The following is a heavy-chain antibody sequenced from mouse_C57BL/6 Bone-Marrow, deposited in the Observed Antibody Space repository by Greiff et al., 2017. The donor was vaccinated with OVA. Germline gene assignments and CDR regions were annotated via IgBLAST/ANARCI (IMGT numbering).Heavy chain of an antibody. CDR3: TRRYDYDYAMDY. Sequence: EVQLQESGGGLVQPGGSMKLSCAASGFTFSDAWMDWVRQSPEKGLEWVAEIRNKANNHATYYAESVKGRFTISRDDSKSSVYLQMNSLRAEDTGIYYCTRRYDYDYAMDYWGQGTSVTVSS. CDR1: GFTFSDAW. J-gene: IGHJ4*01. D-gene: IGHD2-4*01. V-gene: IGHV6-6*01. CDR2: IRNKANNHAT.